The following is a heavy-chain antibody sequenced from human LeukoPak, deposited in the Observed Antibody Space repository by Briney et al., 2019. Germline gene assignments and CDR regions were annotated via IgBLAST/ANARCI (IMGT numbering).Heavy chain of an antibody. D-gene: IGHD5-12*01. J-gene: IGHJ5*02. V-gene: IGHV4-59*01. CDR1: GGSISSYY. CDR2: IYYSGST. CDR3: ARVGYSSNWYDD. Sequence: PSETLSLTCTISGGSISSYYWSWIRQPPGKGLEWIGCIYYSGSTNHNPSLKSRVTISVDTSKNQFSLKLSSVTAADTAVYYCARVGYSSNWYDDWGQGTLVTVSS.